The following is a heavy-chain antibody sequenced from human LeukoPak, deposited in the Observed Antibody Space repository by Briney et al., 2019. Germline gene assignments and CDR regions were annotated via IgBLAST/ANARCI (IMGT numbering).Heavy chain of an antibody. CDR1: GYSISSGYY. CDR3: ATIEQLVPGATLVGAPLGYFDC. CDR2: IKQDGSEK. V-gene: IGHV3-7*01. Sequence: ASETLSLTCAVSGYSISSGYYWGWIRQPPGKGLEWVANIKQDGSEKDYVDSVKGRFTISRDNAKNSLFLQMNSLRAEDTAVYYCATIEQLVPGATLVGAPLGYFDCWGQGTLVTVSS. D-gene: IGHD6-6*01. J-gene: IGHJ4*02.